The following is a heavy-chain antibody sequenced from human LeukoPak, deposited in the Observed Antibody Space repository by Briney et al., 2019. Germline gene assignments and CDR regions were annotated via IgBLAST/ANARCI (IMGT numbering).Heavy chain of an antibody. CDR3: ARVHYGDYTDY. Sequence: GGSLRLSCTASGFTFSSYWMHWVRQTPGKGLVWVSRINTDGSSTNYADSVKGRFTISRDNAKNTLYLQMNSLRDEDTAVYYCARVHYGDYTDYWGQGTLVTVSS. J-gene: IGHJ4*02. D-gene: IGHD4-17*01. V-gene: IGHV3-74*01. CDR2: INTDGSST. CDR1: GFTFSSYW.